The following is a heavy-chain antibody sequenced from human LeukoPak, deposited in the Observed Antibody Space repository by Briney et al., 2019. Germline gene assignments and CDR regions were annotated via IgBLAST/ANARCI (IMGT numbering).Heavy chain of an antibody. V-gene: IGHV4-38-2*01. CDR1: GYSINGGYS. Sequence: SETLSLTCAVSGYSINGGYSWTWLRQRPGKGLEWIGNIYHSGYAYYNPSLKSRVTISLDASKNQFSLRLSSVTAADTAVYYCARNSSLTTLKGGWFDPWGQGTLVTVSS. CDR3: ARNSSLTTLKGGWFDP. J-gene: IGHJ5*02. CDR2: IYHSGYA. D-gene: IGHD4-11*01.